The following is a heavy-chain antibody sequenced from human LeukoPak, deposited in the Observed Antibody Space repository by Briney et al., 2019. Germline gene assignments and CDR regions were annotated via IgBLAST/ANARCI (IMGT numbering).Heavy chain of an antibody. V-gene: IGHV3-48*01. Sequence: GGSLRLSCAVSGFTFSSYSMNWVRQAPGKGLEWVSYISSSNNTIYYADSVKGRFTISRDNAKNSLYLQMNTLRAEDTAVYYCARGYDSGSYYVYWGQGTLVTVSS. D-gene: IGHD3-22*01. J-gene: IGHJ4*02. CDR1: GFTFSSYS. CDR3: ARGYDSGSYYVY. CDR2: ISSSNNTI.